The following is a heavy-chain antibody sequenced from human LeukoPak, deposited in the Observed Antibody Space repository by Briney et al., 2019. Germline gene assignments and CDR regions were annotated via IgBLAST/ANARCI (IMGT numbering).Heavy chain of an antibody. CDR3: AREKGGTSGVDY. CDR2: ISGSNRHYIT. Sequence: GGSLRLSCAASGFTFSSFAFSWVRQAPGTGLEWVSAISGSNRHYITFYTDSVKGRFTISRDNSKNTVYLHMNSLRAGDSAVYFCAREKGGTSGVDYWGQGTLVTVSS. V-gene: IGHV3-23*01. D-gene: IGHD4-23*01. CDR1: GFTFSSFA. J-gene: IGHJ4*02.